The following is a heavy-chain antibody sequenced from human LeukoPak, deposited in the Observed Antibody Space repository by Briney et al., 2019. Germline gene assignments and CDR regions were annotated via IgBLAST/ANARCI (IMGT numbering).Heavy chain of an antibody. Sequence: GGSLRLSCAASGFTFSSYWMSWVRQAPGKGLEWVANIKQDGSEKYYVDSVKGRFTISRDNAKNSLYLQMNSLRAEDTAVYYCARDQFEGYCSSTSCPGKYNWFDPWGQGTLLTVSS. V-gene: IGHV3-7*01. D-gene: IGHD2-2*01. CDR3: ARDQFEGYCSSTSCPGKYNWFDP. J-gene: IGHJ5*02. CDR1: GFTFSSYW. CDR2: IKQDGSEK.